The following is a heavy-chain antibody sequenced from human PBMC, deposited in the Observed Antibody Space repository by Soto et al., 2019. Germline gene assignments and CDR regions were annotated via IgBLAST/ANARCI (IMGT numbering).Heavy chain of an antibody. CDR1: GGSISSYY. CDR3: AREGCSGGSCYSDAFDI. D-gene: IGHD2-15*01. V-gene: IGHV4-59*01. J-gene: IGHJ3*02. Sequence: NPSETLSLTCTVSGGSISSYYWSWIRQPPGKGLEWIGYIYYSGSTNYNPSLKSRVTISVDTSKNQFSLKLSSVTAADTAVYYCAREGCSGGSCYSDAFDIWGQGTMVTVSS. CDR2: IYYSGST.